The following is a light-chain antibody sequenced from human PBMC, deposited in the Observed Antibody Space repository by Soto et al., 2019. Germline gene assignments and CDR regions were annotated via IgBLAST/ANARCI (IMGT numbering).Light chain of an antibody. CDR2: DVT. Sequence: QSVLTQPACVSVSPGQSITVSCTGTSSDVGGYNSVSWYRQDPGKAPKLMIYDVTNRPSGVSNRFSGSKSGNTASLTISGLQAEDEADYYCSSFTSSITYVFGTGTKVTVL. J-gene: IGLJ1*01. V-gene: IGLV2-14*01. CDR3: SSFTSSITYV. CDR1: SSDVGGYNS.